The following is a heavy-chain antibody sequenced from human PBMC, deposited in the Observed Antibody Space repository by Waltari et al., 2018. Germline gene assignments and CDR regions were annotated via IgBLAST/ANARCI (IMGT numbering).Heavy chain of an antibody. CDR1: GFTFSSYG. CDR2: IRYDGSNK. V-gene: IGHV3-30*02. D-gene: IGHD2-21*02. CDR3: ATLRGDPWYYYYMDV. Sequence: QVQLVESGGGVVQPGGSLRLSCAASGFTFSSYGMHWVRQAPGKGLEWVGFIRYDGSNKYYADSVKGRFTISRDNSKNTLYLQMNSLRAEDTAVYYCATLRGDPWYYYYMDVWGKGTTVTISS. J-gene: IGHJ6*03.